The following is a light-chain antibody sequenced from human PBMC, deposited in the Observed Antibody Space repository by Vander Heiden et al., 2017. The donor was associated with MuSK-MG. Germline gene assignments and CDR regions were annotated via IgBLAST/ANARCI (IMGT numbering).Light chain of an antibody. V-gene: IGKV3-20*01. CDR3: QQYGSSMYT. CDR2: GAS. J-gene: IGKJ2*01. Sequence: EIVLTQSPGTLSLSPGERATLSCRANQSVSSSYLAWYQQKPGQAPRLLIYGASSRATGIPDRFSGSGPGTDFTLTISRLEPEDFAVYYCQQYGSSMYTFGQGTKLEIK. CDR1: QSVSSSY.